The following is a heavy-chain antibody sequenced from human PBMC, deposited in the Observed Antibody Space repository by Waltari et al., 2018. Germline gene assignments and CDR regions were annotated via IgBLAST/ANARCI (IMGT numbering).Heavy chain of an antibody. CDR1: GYSISSGYY. CDR2: IYYSGST. Sequence: QVQLQESGPGLVKPSETLSLTCTVSGYSISSGYYWGWIRQPPGKGLEWIGNIYYSGSTYYNPSLKSRVSISLDTSKNQFSLKLSSVTATDTAVYYCARDGMGYDAYFMDVWGKGTTVTMSS. V-gene: IGHV4-38-2*02. CDR3: ARDGMGYDAYFMDV. D-gene: IGHD5-12*01. J-gene: IGHJ6*03.